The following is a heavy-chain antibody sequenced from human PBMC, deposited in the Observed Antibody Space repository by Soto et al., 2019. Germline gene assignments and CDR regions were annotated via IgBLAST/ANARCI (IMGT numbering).Heavy chain of an antibody. J-gene: IGHJ4*02. CDR2: INSGATTT. CDR1: GFTFSSSW. D-gene: IGHD6-19*01. Sequence: EVQLVESGGGLVQPGGSLRLSCAASGFTFSSSWMHWVRQGPGKGLVWVSRINSGATTTNYADSVKGRFIISRDNAKNTLYLQMDSLTAEDTAVYYCARGPSGWFGYDYWGQGTLVTVSS. V-gene: IGHV3-74*01. CDR3: ARGPSGWFGYDY.